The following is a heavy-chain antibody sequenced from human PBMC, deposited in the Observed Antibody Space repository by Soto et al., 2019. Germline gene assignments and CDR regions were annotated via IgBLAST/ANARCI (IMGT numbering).Heavy chain of an antibody. J-gene: IGHJ5*02. Sequence: TMSLTCPVSGRSVSITSFYWFWIRQPPGKALEWLARIDWDDDTFYSTSLRTRLTISKDTSKNQVVLTMTNMDPVDTATYYCAKTGRDGSWFDPWGQGTLVTVSS. CDR2: IDWDDDT. D-gene: IGHD2-15*01. CDR1: GRSVSITSFY. CDR3: AKTGRDGSWFDP. V-gene: IGHV2-70*16.